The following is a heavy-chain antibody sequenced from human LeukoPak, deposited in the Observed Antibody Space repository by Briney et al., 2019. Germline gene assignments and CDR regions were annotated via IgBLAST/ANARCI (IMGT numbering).Heavy chain of an antibody. CDR3: ARGYDFWSGSSYGMDV. CDR1: GGSISSGGYS. CDR2: IYYSGST. J-gene: IGHJ6*02. Sequence: PSQTLSLTCAVSGGSISSGGYSWSWIRRHPGKGLEWIGYIYYSGSTFYNPSLKSRVTISLDTSKNQFSLKVTSVTAADTAVYYCARGYDFWSGSSYGMDVWGQGTTVTVSS. V-gene: IGHV4-31*11. D-gene: IGHD3-3*01.